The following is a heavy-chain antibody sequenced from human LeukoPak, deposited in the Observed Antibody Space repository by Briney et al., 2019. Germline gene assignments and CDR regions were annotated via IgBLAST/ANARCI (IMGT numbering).Heavy chain of an antibody. CDR3: ARGDLYCSSTSCYVYYYYYMDV. Sequence: SVKVSCKASGGTFSSYAISWVRQAPGQGLEWMGGIIPIFGTANYAQKFQGRVTITTDESTSTAYMELSSLRSEDTAVYYCARGDLYCSSTSCYVYYYYYMDVWGKGTMVTVSS. CDR2: IIPIFGTA. J-gene: IGHJ6*03. CDR1: GGTFSSYA. V-gene: IGHV1-69*05. D-gene: IGHD2-2*01.